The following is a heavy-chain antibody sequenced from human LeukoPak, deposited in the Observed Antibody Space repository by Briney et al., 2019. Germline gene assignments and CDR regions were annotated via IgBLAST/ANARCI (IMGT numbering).Heavy chain of an antibody. Sequence: ASVRVSGKASGYSINRFGVTWVRQAPGQGLEWIGWISSDNGIPRYADKFQGRVTLTTDTSKTTTYMELRSLRSDDSAVYFCANVTKGRYFFYYMDVWGKGTTVTVSS. CDR2: ISSDNGIP. V-gene: IGHV1-18*01. D-gene: IGHD1-14*01. CDR1: GYSINRFG. J-gene: IGHJ6*03. CDR3: ANVTKGRYFFYYMDV.